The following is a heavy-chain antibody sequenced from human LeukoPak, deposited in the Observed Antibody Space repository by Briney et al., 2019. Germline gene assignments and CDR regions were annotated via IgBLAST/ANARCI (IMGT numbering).Heavy chain of an antibody. CDR1: GFFSGNYA. Sequence: GSLRLSCAASGFFSGNYAMSWVRQAPGKGLERLSAISGSGDSTFYADSVKGRFTISRDNSKNTLYLQLNSLRADDTALYYCARIAAAGTDSWGQGTLVTVSS. CDR3: ARIAAAGTDS. CDR2: ISGSGDST. D-gene: IGHD6-13*01. V-gene: IGHV3-23*01. J-gene: IGHJ4*02.